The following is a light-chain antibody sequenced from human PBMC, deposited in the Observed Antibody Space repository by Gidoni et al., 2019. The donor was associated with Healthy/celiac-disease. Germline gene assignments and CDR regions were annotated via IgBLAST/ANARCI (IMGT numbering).Light chain of an antibody. CDR2: KAS. V-gene: IGKV1-5*03. J-gene: IGKJ1*01. CDR1: QSISSW. CDR3: QQYNSYSPWT. Sequence: DIKMTQSPSTLSASVGDRATITCRASQSISSWLAWYQQKPGKAPKLLIYKASSLESAVPSMFSGSGSGTEFTLTISILQPDDFATYYCQQYNSYSPWTFGQXTKVEIK.